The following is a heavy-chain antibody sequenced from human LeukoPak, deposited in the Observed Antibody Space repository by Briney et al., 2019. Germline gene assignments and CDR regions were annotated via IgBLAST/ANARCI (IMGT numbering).Heavy chain of an antibody. J-gene: IGHJ4*02. CDR3: ARAFDSSGSDGGWDY. D-gene: IGHD3-22*01. CDR2: INHSGST. V-gene: IGHV4-34*01. Sequence: PSETLSLTCAVYGGSFSGYYWSWIRQPPGKGLEWIGEINHSGSTNYNPSLKSRVTISVDTSKNQFSLKLSSVTAADTAVYYCARAFDSSGSDGGWDYWGQGTLVTVSS. CDR1: GGSFSGYY.